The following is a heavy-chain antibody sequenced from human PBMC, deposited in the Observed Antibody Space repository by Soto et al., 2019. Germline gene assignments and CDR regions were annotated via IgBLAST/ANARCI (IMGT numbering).Heavy chain of an antibody. V-gene: IGHV1-8*01. J-gene: IGHJ5*02. D-gene: IGHD6-6*01. Sequence: ASVKVSCKASGYAFTSYDINWVRHATGQGLEWMGWMNPNSGNTGYAQKFQGRVTMTRNTSISTAYMELSSLRSEDTAVYYCARDSSSSDWFDPWGQGTLVTVSS. CDR1: GYAFTSYD. CDR3: ARDSSSSDWFDP. CDR2: MNPNSGNT.